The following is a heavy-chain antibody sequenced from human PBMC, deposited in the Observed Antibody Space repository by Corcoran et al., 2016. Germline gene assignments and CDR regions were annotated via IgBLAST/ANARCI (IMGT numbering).Heavy chain of an antibody. CDR1: GGSISSYY. V-gene: IGHV4-59*01. CDR2: IYYSGST. Sequence: QVQLQESGPGLVKPSETLSLTCTVSGGSISSYYWSWIRQPPGKGLEWIGYIYYSGSTNYNPSLKSRVTISVDTSKNQFSLKLSSVTAADTAVYYCASGPRIQLWQGGPWFDPWGQGTLVTVSS. J-gene: IGHJ5*02. CDR3: ASGPRIQLWQGGPWFDP. D-gene: IGHD5-18*01.